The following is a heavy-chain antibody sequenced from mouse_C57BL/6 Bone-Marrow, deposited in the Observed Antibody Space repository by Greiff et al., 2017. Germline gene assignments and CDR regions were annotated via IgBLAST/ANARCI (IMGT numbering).Heavy chain of an antibody. D-gene: IGHD4-1*01. CDR3: ARGRSNPGGYFDY. J-gene: IGHJ2*01. CDR1: GYTFTTYP. Sequence: VQLKESGAELVKPGASVKMSCKSSGYTFTTYPIEWMKQNHGKSLEWIGNFHPYNDDTKYNEKFKGKATLTVEKSSSTVYLELSRLTSDDSAVYYCARGRSNPGGYFDYWGQGTTLTVSS. V-gene: IGHV1-47*01. CDR2: FHPYNDDT.